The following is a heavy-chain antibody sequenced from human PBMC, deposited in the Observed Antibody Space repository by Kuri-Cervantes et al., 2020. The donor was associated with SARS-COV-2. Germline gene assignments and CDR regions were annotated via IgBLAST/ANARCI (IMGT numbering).Heavy chain of an antibody. CDR3: ARDLRWAAAGKATSVDY. CDR1: GYTFTGYY. CDR2: INPNSGGT. Sequence: ASVKVSCKASGYTFTGYYMHWVRQAPGQGLKWMGWINPNSGGTNYAQKFQGRVTMTRDTSISTAYMELSRLRSDDTAVYYCARDLRWAAAGKATSVDYWGQGTLVTVSS. J-gene: IGHJ4*02. V-gene: IGHV1-2*02. D-gene: IGHD6-13*01.